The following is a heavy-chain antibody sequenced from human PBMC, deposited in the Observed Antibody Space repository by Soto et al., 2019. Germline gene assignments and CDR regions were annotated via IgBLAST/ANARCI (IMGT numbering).Heavy chain of an antibody. CDR2: IYHSGFT. Sequence: SETLSLTCTVSGGSISSGGYSWSWIRQPPGKGLEWIGYIYHSGFTYNNPSLKSRVTISVDRSKNQFSLKLTSVTAADTAVYYCARAHYGDYGYGMDVWGQGTTVTVSS. CDR3: ARAHYGDYGYGMDV. V-gene: IGHV4-30-2*01. CDR1: GGSISSGGYS. J-gene: IGHJ6*02. D-gene: IGHD4-17*01.